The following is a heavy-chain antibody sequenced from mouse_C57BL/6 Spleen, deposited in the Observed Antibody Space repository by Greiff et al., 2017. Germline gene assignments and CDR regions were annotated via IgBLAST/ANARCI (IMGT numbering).Heavy chain of an antibody. V-gene: IGHV5-4*01. Sequence: EVMLVESGGGLVKPGGSLKLSCAASGFTFSSYAMSWVRQTPEKRLEWVATISDGGSNTYYPDHVKGRFTITRESTKNNLDRKKGHLKSEDTAMYDWAGDSDYSDDCYWYLDVWGTGTTVTVSS. CDR2: ISDGGSNT. CDR1: GFTFSSYA. CDR3: AGDSDYSDDCYWYLDV. J-gene: IGHJ1*03. D-gene: IGHD2-12*01.